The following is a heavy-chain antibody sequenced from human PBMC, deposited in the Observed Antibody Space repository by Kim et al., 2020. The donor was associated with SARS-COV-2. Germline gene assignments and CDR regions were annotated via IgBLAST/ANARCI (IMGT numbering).Heavy chain of an antibody. Sequence: ETLSLTCAVYGGSFSDYYWSWIRQPPGKGLEWIGEINHSGSTNYNPSLKSRLTISVDTSKSQFSLKLTSVTAADTAVYYCGSEYYFGSGSYNSWGQGTL. J-gene: IGHJ4*02. D-gene: IGHD3-10*01. CDR2: INHSGST. V-gene: IGHV4-34*01. CDR1: GGSFSDYY. CDR3: GSEYYFGSGSYNS.